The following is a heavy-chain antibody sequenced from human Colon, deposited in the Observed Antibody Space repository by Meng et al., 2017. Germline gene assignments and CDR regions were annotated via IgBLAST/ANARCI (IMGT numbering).Heavy chain of an antibody. CDR2: IYPGDSNI. J-gene: IGHJ4*02. D-gene: IGHD3-22*01. CDR1: GYTFTNYW. Sequence: GESLKISCKGSGYTFTNYWIAWVRQMPGKGLEWMGIIYPGDSNIKYSPSFQGQVTISADKSINTAYLQWSSLKASDTATYYCARHNCYDSWGQGTLVTVSS. CDR3: ARHNCYDS. V-gene: IGHV5-51*01.